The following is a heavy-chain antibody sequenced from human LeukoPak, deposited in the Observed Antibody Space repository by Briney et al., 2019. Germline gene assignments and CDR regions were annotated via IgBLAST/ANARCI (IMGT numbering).Heavy chain of an antibody. Sequence: GGSLRLSCAASGFTLSSYAMLWVRQAPGEALEGVSSICDSGCSTYYADSVKGRFTISREKSKHTLYLQKNSKSRGDTAVYYCAKDRVDYYYGSSGYYGHYWGQGTLVTVSS. J-gene: IGHJ4*02. V-gene: IGHV3-23*01. CDR1: GFTLSSYA. CDR2: ICDSGCST. D-gene: IGHD3-22*01. CDR3: AKDRVDYYYGSSGYYGHY.